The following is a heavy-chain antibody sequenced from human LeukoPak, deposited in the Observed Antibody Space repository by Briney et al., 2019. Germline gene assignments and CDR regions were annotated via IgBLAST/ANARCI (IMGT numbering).Heavy chain of an antibody. Sequence: QSGGSLRLSCAASGFTFSSYGMHWVRQAPGKGLDWVAVIWYDGSNKYYADSVKGRFTISRDNSKNTLYLQMNSPRAEDTAVYYCARDRSTWGWFDYWGQGTLVTVSS. V-gene: IGHV3-33*01. CDR1: GFTFSSYG. CDR2: IWYDGSNK. D-gene: IGHD2-2*01. CDR3: ARDRSTWGWFDY. J-gene: IGHJ4*02.